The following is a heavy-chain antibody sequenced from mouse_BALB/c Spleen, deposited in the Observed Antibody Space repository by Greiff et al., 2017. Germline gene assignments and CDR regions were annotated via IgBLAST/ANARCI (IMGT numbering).Heavy chain of an antibody. Sequence: QVQLQESGAELVKPGASVKMSCKASGYTFTSYWMHWVKQRPGQGLEWIGYINPSTGNTEYNQKFKDKATLTADKSSSTAYLQLSSLTSEDSAVYDYAGRDGNYDYLDYWGQGTTVTVSS. V-gene: IGHV1-7*01. CDR3: AGRDGNYDYLDY. D-gene: IGHD2-1*01. J-gene: IGHJ2*01. CDR2: INPSTGNT. CDR1: GYTFTSYW.